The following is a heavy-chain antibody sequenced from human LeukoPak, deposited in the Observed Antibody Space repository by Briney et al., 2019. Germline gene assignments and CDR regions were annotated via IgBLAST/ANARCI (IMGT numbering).Heavy chain of an antibody. CDR1: GGSISSGGYY. V-gene: IGHV4-31*03. D-gene: IGHD2-8*02. Sequence: SETLSLTCTVSGGSISSGGYYWSWIRQHPGKGLEWIGYTYYSGSTYYNPSLKSRVTISVDTSKNQFSLKLSSVTAADTAVYYCACRGGVLGVFDYWGQGTLVTVSS. CDR3: ACRGGVLGVFDY. J-gene: IGHJ4*02. CDR2: TYYSGST.